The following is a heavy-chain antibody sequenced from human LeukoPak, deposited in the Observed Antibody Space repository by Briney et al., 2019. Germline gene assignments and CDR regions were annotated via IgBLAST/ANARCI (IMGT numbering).Heavy chain of an antibody. CDR1: GGSFSTYY. V-gene: IGHV4-4*07. D-gene: IGHD6-19*01. J-gene: IGHJ4*02. CDR2: IYTSGST. Sequence: PSETLSLTCAVYGGSFSTYYWSWIRQPAGKGLEWIGRIYTSGSTNYNPSLKSRVTISVDTSKNQFSLKLSSVTAADTAVYYCARESLAVAGTHWGQGTLVTVSS. CDR3: ARESLAVAGTH.